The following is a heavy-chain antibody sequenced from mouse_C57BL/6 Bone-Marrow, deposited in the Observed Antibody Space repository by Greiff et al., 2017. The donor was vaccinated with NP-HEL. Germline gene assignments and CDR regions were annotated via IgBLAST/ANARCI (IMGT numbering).Heavy chain of an antibody. J-gene: IGHJ4*01. D-gene: IGHD2-5*01. CDR3: ARDSNYEDYAMDY. Sequence: VQLQQSGPELVKPGASVKIPCKASGYTFTDYNMDWVKQSHGKSLEWIGDINPNNGGTIYNQKFKGKATLTVDKSSSTAYMELRRLTSEDTAVYYCARDSNYEDYAMDYWGQGTSVTVSS. CDR2: INPNNGGT. CDR1: GYTFTDYN. V-gene: IGHV1-18*01.